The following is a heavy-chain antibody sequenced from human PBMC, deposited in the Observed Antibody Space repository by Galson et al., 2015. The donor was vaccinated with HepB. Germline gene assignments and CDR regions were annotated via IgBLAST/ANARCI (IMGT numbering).Heavy chain of an antibody. D-gene: IGHD2-21*02. J-gene: IGHJ3*02. V-gene: IGHV3-23*01. CDR2: FSGGSGST. CDR1: GFTFSSYT. CDR3: AKSYKSDCYSPSDI. Sequence: SLRLSCAASGFTFSSYTMSWVRQVPGQGLEWVSGFSGGSGSTYYSDSVKGRFTISRDNSKNTLYLQMNSLRAEDAALYYCAKSYKSDCYSPSDIWGQGTMVTVSS.